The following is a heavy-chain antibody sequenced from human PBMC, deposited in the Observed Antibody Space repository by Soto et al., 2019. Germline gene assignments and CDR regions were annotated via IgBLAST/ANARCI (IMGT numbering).Heavy chain of an antibody. V-gene: IGHV4-4*07. CDR2: IYTGGNT. CDR3: ARGESPSMDV. J-gene: IGHJ6*02. Sequence: SDTLSLTCHVSGLSMISYYLIWIRQPAGKGLEWIGRIYTGGNTNYNPSLKSRVTISVDTSKNQFSLKLSSVTAADTAVYYCARGESPSMDVWGQGTTVNVS. CDR1: GLSMISYY.